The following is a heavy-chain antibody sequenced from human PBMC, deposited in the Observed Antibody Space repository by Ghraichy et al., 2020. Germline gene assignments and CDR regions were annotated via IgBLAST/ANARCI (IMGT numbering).Heavy chain of an antibody. V-gene: IGHV3-23*01. D-gene: IGHD1-26*01. CDR2: LSGSGGST. CDR1: GFTFSSYG. CDR3: AKQMRGVRGGGSDH. Sequence: GGSLRLSCGASGFTFSSYGMSWVRQAPGKGLEWVSTLSGSGGSTYYADSVKGRFTISRDNSKNTLHLQMNSLRVEDTAVYYCAKQMRGVRGGGSDHWGQGTLVTVSS. J-gene: IGHJ4*02.